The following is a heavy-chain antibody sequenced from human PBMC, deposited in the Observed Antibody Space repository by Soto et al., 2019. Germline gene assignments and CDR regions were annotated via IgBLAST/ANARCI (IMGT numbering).Heavy chain of an antibody. D-gene: IGHD3-22*01. CDR3: AHSDSSGTENWFDP. CDR2: IYWDDDK. Sequence: QITLKESGPTLVKPTQTLTLTCTFSGFSLSTSGVGVGWIRQPPGKALEWLALIYWDDDKRYSPSLKSRLTLTKDTSKNQVVLTMTNMDPVDTATYYCAHSDSSGTENWFDPWGQGTLVTVSS. V-gene: IGHV2-5*02. J-gene: IGHJ5*02. CDR1: GFSLSTSGVG.